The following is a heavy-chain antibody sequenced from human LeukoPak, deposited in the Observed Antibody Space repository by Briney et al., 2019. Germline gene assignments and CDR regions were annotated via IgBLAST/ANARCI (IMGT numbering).Heavy chain of an antibody. Sequence: PSETLSLTCTVSGGSISSYYWSWIRQPPGKGLEWIGYIYYSGSTNYNPSLKSRVTISVDTSKNQFSLKLSSVTAADTAVYYCARSQPPFDIWGQGTMVTVSS. V-gene: IGHV4-59*08. CDR1: GGSISSYY. CDR3: ARSQPPFDI. J-gene: IGHJ3*02. CDR2: IYYSGST.